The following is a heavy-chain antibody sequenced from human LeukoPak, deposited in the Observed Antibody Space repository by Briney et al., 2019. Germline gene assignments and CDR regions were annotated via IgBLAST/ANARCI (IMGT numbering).Heavy chain of an antibody. CDR1: GGSISSYY. CDR3: ARARYYYDSSGYPYWYFDL. CDR2: IYYSGST. D-gene: IGHD3-22*01. Sequence: SETLSLTCTVSGGSISSYYWSWIRQPPGKGLEWIGYIYYSGSTNYNPSLKSRVTISVDTSKNQFSLKLSSVTAADTAVYYCARARYYYDSSGYPYWYFDLWGRGTLVIVSS. V-gene: IGHV4-59*01. J-gene: IGHJ2*01.